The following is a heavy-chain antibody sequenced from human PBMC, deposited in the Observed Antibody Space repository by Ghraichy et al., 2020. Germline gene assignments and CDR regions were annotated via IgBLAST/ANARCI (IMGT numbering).Heavy chain of an antibody. V-gene: IGHV4-59*08. D-gene: IGHD3-22*01. CDR3: ARATYYYDSSGYRFDAFDI. CDR2: IYYSGST. CDR1: GGSISSYY. Sequence: SETLSLTCTVSGGSISSYYWSWIRQPPGKGLEWIGYIYYSGSTNYNPSLKSRVTISVDTSKNQFSLKLSSVTAADTAVYYCARATYYYDSSGYRFDAFDIWGQGTMVTVSS. J-gene: IGHJ3*02.